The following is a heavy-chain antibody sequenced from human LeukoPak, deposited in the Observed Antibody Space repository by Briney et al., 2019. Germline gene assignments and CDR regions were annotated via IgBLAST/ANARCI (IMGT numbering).Heavy chain of an antibody. V-gene: IGHV1-69*13. CDR2: IIPIFGTA. CDR1: GGTFSSYA. CDR3: ARGHGDYIYYYYGMDV. J-gene: IGHJ6*02. D-gene: IGHD4-17*01. Sequence: SVKVPCKASGGTFSSYAISWVRQAPGQGLEWMGGIIPIFGTANYAQKFQGRVTITADESTSTAYMELSSLRSEDTAVYYCARGHGDYIYYYYGMDVWGQGTTVTVSS.